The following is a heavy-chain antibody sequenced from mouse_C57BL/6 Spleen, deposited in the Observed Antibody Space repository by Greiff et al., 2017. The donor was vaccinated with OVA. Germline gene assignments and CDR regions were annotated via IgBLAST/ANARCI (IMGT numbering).Heavy chain of an antibody. CDR3: ARGYYGFYFDY. D-gene: IGHD1-1*01. V-gene: IGHV1-50*01. CDR2: IDPSDSYT. CDR1: GYTFTSYW. J-gene: IGHJ2*01. Sequence: VQLQQPGAELVKPGASVKLSCKASGYTFTSYWMQWVKQRPGQGLEWIGEIDPSDSYTNYNQKVKGKATLTVDTSSSTAYMQLSSLTSEDSAVYYCARGYYGFYFDYWGQGTTLTVSS.